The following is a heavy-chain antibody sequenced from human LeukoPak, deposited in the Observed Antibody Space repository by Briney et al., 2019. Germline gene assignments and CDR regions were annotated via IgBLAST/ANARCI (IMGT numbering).Heavy chain of an antibody. CDR2: IYYSGST. CDR3: ARDGAGKSDY. D-gene: IGHD3-10*01. Sequence: PSETLSLTCTVSGGSISSYYWSWIRQPPGKGLEWIGYIYYSGSTNYNPSLKSRVTISVDTSKNQFSLRLSSVTAADTAVYYCARDGAGKSDYWGQGTLVTVSS. J-gene: IGHJ4*02. V-gene: IGHV4-59*12. CDR1: GGSISSYY.